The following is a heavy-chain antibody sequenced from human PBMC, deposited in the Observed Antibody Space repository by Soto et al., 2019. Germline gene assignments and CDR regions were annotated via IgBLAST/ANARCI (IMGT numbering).Heavy chain of an antibody. V-gene: IGHV5-51*01. D-gene: IGHD5-18*01. CDR1: GCSFTSYW. Sequence: GESLKISCKGSGCSFTSYWIGWVRQMPGKGLEWMGIIYPGDSDTRCSPSFQGQVTISADKSISTAYLQWSSLKASDTAMYYCARPSKRGYSYGYPGYFDYWGQGTLVTVSS. J-gene: IGHJ4*02. CDR3: ARPSKRGYSYGYPGYFDY. CDR2: IYPGDSDT.